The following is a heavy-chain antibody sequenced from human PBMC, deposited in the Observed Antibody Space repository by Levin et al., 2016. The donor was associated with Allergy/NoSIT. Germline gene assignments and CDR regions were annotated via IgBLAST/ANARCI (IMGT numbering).Heavy chain of an antibody. CDR1: GYTFTSYD. CDR2: MNPNSGNT. J-gene: IGHJ5*01. V-gene: IGHV1-8*01. D-gene: IGHD6-19*01. Sequence: ASVKVSCKASGYTFTSYDINWVRQATGQGLEWMGWMNPNSGNTGYVQKFQGRVTMTRNTSISTAYMELSSLRSEDTAVYYCARRPLTMVYSSGWYGFDSWGQGTLVTVSS. CDR3: ARRPLTMVYSSGWYGFDS.